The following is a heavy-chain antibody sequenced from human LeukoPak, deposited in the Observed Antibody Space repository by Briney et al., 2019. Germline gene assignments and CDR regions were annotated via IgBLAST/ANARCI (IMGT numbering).Heavy chain of an antibody. V-gene: IGHV4-59*01. Sequence: SETLSLTCTVSGGSISSYYWSWIRQSPGKGLEWIGYIYYSGSTNYNPSLKSRVTISVDTSKNQFSLKLSSVTAADTAVYYCARAKQNYDSSGTVFDYWGQGTLVTVSS. J-gene: IGHJ4*02. CDR3: ARAKQNYDSSGTVFDY. D-gene: IGHD3-22*01. CDR2: IYYSGST. CDR1: GGSISSYY.